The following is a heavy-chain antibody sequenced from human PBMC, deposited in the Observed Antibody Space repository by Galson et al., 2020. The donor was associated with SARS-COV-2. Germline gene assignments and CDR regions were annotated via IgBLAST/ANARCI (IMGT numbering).Heavy chain of an antibody. CDR1: GFTFSTYA. Sequence: GESLKISCAASGFTFSTYAMHWVRQAPGKALEWVAVISYDGSNKYYADSVKGRFTISRDNSKNTLYLQMNSLRAEDTAVYYCASLITMVRGVINSWGQGTLVTVSS. V-gene: IGHV3-30*04. J-gene: IGHJ4*02. D-gene: IGHD3-10*01. CDR3: ASLITMVRGVINS. CDR2: ISYDGSNK.